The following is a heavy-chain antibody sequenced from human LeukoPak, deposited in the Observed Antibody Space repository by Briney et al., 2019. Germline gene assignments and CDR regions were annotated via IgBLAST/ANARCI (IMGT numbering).Heavy chain of an antibody. CDR3: AKDEQLGT. J-gene: IGHJ5*02. D-gene: IGHD6-13*01. CDR2: ISSSSSTI. V-gene: IGHV3-48*04. Sequence: SGGSLRLSCAASGFTFSSYSMDWVRQAPGKGLEWVSYISSSSSTIYYADSVKGRFTISRDNAKNSLYLQMNSLRAEDTAVYYCAKDEQLGTWGQGTLVTVSS. CDR1: GFTFSSYS.